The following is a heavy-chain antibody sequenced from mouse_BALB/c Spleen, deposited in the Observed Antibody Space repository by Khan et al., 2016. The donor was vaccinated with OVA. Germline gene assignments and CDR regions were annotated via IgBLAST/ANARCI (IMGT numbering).Heavy chain of an antibody. CDR3: AREYCFAY. J-gene: IGHJ3*01. CDR1: GFTFSNYA. CDR2: ICSGDST. Sequence: EVQLVESGGGLVKPGGSLKLSCAASGFTFSNYAMPWVRQSPEKRLEWVASICSGDSTYYPDSVMGRFTISRDNARNILFLQKSRLRYEYTAMYYGAREYCFAYWGQGTLVTVSA. V-gene: IGHV5-6-5*01.